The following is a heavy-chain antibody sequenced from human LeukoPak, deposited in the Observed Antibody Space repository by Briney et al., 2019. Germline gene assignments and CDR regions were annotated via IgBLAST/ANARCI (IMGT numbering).Heavy chain of an antibody. CDR1: GFTFSSYS. J-gene: IGHJ4*02. D-gene: IGHD5-18*01. V-gene: IGHV3-21*01. CDR2: ISSSSSYI. Sequence: GGSLRLSCAASGFTFSSYSMNWVRQAPGKGLESVSSISSSSSYIYYADSVKGRFTISRDNAKNSLYLQLNSLRAEDTAVYYCARVMRWAAIYYFDYWGQGTLVTVSS. CDR3: ARVMRWAAIYYFDY.